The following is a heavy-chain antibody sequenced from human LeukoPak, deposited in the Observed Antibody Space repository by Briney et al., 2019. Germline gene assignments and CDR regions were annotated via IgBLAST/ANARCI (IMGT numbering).Heavy chain of an antibody. CDR1: GGSFSGYY. D-gene: IGHD5-18*01. CDR2: INHSGST. J-gene: IGHJ4*02. Sequence: SETLSLTCAVYGGSFSGYYWSWIRQPPGKGLEWIGEINHSGSTNYNPSLKSRVTISVDTSKNQFSLKLSSVTAADTAVYYCARRGYSYGCRWGCGYYFDYWGQGTLVTVSS. CDR3: ARRGYSYGCRWGCGYYFDY. V-gene: IGHV4-34*01.